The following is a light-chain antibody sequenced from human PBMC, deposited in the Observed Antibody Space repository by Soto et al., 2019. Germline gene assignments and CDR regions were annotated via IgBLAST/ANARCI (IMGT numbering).Light chain of an antibody. Sequence: QSVLTQPPSVSGAPGQRVTISCAGSSSNIGATYDVHWYQQLPGTAPKLLIYGSTNRPSGVPDRFSGSKSGASASLAITGLQAEDEAHYYCAAWDDSLNVLVFGGGTKVTVL. V-gene: IGLV1-40*01. J-gene: IGLJ2*01. CDR3: AAWDDSLNVLV. CDR2: GST. CDR1: SSNIGATYD.